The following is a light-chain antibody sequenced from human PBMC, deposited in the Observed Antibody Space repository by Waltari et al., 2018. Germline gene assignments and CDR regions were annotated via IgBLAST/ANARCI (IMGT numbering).Light chain of an antibody. CDR1: TSDVGSYTL. V-gene: IGLV2-23*01. CDR3: CSYGGASIRI. CDR2: EGN. J-gene: IGLJ2*01. Sequence: QSALTQPASVSGSPGQSITISCPGTTSDVGSYTLVSWYPQHPGEVPKLIIYEGNKRPSGVSNRFSGSKSGNTASLTISGLQPEDEADYYCCSYGGASIRIFGGGTKVTVL.